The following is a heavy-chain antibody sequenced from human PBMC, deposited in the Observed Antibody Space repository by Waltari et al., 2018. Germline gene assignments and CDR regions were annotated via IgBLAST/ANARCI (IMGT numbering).Heavy chain of an antibody. J-gene: IGHJ6*02. CDR1: GFTFSRYW. D-gene: IGHD3-22*01. V-gene: IGHV3-74*01. Sequence: EQLVESGGGLAQPGESLRLSCAASGFTFSRYWMVWVRQPPVQGLVWVSRINSDGSTTTYADSVKGRFTISRDNGKNTLYVQMNRLRAEDTAVYYCARVATKTYSSPVPGRPYYYGMDVWGQGTTVTVSS. CDR3: ARVATKTYSSPVPGRPYYYGMDV. CDR2: INSDGSTT.